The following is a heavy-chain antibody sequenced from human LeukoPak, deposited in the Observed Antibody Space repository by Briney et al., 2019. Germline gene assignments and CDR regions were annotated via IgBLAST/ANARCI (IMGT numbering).Heavy chain of an antibody. CDR3: AKGRGGSTGYFEY. Sequence: PGGSLRLSCAASGFNFGSYYMTWVRQTPGKGLMWVSSISGSGGSTYYAESVKGRFTISRDNSKNTLYLQMNSLRAEDTAVYYCAKGRGGSTGYFEYWGQGTLVTVSS. J-gene: IGHJ4*02. V-gene: IGHV3-23*01. D-gene: IGHD2-2*01. CDR1: GFNFGSYY. CDR2: ISGSGGST.